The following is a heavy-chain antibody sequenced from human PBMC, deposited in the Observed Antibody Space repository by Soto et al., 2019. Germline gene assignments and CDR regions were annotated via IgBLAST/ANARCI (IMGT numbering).Heavy chain of an antibody. D-gene: IGHD4-17*01. CDR3: ARESPQSTTVTTWVCDY. J-gene: IGHJ4*02. V-gene: IGHV6-1*01. CDR1: GDSVSSNSAA. Sequence: PSQTLSLTCAISGDSVSSNSAAWNWIRQSPSRGLEWLGRTYYRSKWYNDYAVSVKSRITINPDTSKNQFSLQLNSVTPEDTAVYYCARESPQSTTVTTWVCDYWGQGTRVTVSS. CDR2: TYYRSKWYN.